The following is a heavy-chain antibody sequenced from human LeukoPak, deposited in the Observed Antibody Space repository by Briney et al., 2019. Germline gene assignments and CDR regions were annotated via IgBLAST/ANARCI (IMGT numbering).Heavy chain of an antibody. CDR1: GGSISSYY. CDR3: ARRLKGAGNTRDPWFDP. D-gene: IGHD5-24*01. Sequence: SETLSLTCTVSGGSISSYYWSWIRQPPGKGLEWIGYFCYSGSTNYNPSLKSRVTMSVDTSKNHFSLKLSSVTAADTAVYYCARRLKGAGNTRDPWFDPWGQGTLVTVSS. J-gene: IGHJ5*02. CDR2: FCYSGST. V-gene: IGHV4-59*08.